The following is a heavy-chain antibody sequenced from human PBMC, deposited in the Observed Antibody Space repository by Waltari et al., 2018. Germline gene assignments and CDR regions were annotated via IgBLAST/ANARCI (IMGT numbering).Heavy chain of an antibody. CDR2: SRNKANSYTT. Sequence: EVQLAESGGGLVQPGGSLRLSCAVSGFTFSDYSLDWVRQAPGKGREWVARSRNKANSYTTEYAASVKGRFTISRDDSKNSLNLQMNSLETDDTAVYFCARAFQYGGTSHFDDWGQGTLVTVSS. D-gene: IGHD1-26*01. V-gene: IGHV3-72*01. CDR1: GFTFSDYS. J-gene: IGHJ4*02. CDR3: ARAFQYGGTSHFDD.